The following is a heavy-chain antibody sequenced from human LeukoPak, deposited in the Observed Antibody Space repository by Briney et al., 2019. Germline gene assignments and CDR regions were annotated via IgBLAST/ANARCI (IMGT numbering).Heavy chain of an antibody. CDR1: GYTFTGHG. J-gene: IGHJ4*02. V-gene: IGHV1-18*01. CDR3: AGGRPRGYCSGGSCYHNFDY. D-gene: IGHD2-15*01. Sequence: ASVKVSCKASGYTFTGHGISWVRQAPGQGLEWMGWISGHNGNTNYSQKLQGRVTMTTDTSTSTGYMELRSLRSDDTAVYYCAGGRPRGYCSGGSCYHNFDYWGQGTLVTVSS. CDR2: ISGHNGNT.